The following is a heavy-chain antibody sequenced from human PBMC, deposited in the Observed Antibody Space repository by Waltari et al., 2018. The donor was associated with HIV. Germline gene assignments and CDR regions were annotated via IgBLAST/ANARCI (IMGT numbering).Heavy chain of an antibody. Sequence: EVQLVESGGGLVKRGGSLRLSCAASGFTFSTYSMNWVRQAPGKGLDWVSSISSSSRYKYYADSVKGRITISRDNAKNSLYLQMNSLRAEDTAVYYCARDSNKYCSGGSCSRFDPWGQGTLVTVSS. J-gene: IGHJ5*02. CDR1: GFTFSTYS. CDR2: ISSSSRYK. D-gene: IGHD2-15*01. CDR3: ARDSNKYCSGGSCSRFDP. V-gene: IGHV3-21*01.